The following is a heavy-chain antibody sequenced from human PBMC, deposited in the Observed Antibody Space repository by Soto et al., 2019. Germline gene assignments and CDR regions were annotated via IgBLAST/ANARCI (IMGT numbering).Heavy chain of an antibody. Sequence: QVQLVQSGAEVKKPGASVKVSCKASGYTFTSYYMHWVRQAPGQGLEWMGIINPSGGSTSYAQKVPGRVTMTRDTSTSTVYMELSSLRSEDTAVYYCASTTGTTRFDYWGQGTLVTVSS. J-gene: IGHJ4*02. CDR3: ASTTGTTRFDY. CDR2: INPSGGST. V-gene: IGHV1-46*01. CDR1: GYTFTSYY. D-gene: IGHD1-1*01.